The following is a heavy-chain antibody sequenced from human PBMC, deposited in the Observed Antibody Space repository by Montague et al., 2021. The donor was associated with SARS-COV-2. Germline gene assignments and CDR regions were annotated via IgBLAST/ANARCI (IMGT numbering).Heavy chain of an antibody. CDR3: AREGTVPGPRGIYFDD. Sequence: CAISGDSVSSHSAAWNWIRQSPPGGLEWLGRTYYRSKWYTDYAPSVKTRITITPDTSNNQFSLHLNSVTPGDTAVYYCAREGTVPGPRGIYFDDWGQGTLVTVSS. D-gene: IGHD1-1*01. V-gene: IGHV6-1*01. CDR2: TYYRSKWYT. J-gene: IGHJ4*02. CDR1: GDSVSSHSAA.